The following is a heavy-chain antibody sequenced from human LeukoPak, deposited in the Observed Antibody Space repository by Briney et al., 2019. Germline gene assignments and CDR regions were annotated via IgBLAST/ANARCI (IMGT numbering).Heavy chain of an antibody. CDR1: GGTFSSYA. J-gene: IGHJ6*02. CDR3: ARDYVGGMDV. Sequence: ASVKVSGRASGGTFSSYAISWVRQAPGQGLEWMGWINPNSGGTNYAQKFQGWVTMTRDTSISTAYMELSRLRSDDTAVYYCARDYVGGMDVWGQGTTVTVSS. CDR2: INPNSGGT. D-gene: IGHD3-10*01. V-gene: IGHV1-2*04.